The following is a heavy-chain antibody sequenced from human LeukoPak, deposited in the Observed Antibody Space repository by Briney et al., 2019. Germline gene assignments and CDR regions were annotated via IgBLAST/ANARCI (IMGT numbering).Heavy chain of an antibody. V-gene: IGHV4-38-2*02. J-gene: IGHJ4*02. CDR2: MYHSGST. D-gene: IGHD1-26*01. CDR3: GRDRSGGYSVDY. Sequence: PSETLSLTCAVSGYSISSGYYWGWIRPPPGKGLEWIASMYHSGSTYYNPSLQSRVTLSADTSKNQFSLKMSSVTAADTAVYYCGRDRSGGYSVDYWGQGTLVTVS. CDR1: GYSISSGYY.